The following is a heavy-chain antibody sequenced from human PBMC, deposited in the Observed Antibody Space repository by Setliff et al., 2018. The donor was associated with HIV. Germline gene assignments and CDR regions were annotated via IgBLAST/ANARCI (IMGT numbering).Heavy chain of an antibody. CDR2: IYYSGST. J-gene: IGHJ4*02. CDR1: GGSISSYY. D-gene: IGHD5-12*01. CDR3: ARGPGATWADFDY. Sequence: SETLSLTCTVSGGSISSYYWSWIRQPPGKGLEWIGYIYYSGSTNYNPSLKSRVTISVDTSKNQFSLKLSSVTAADTAVYYCARGPGATWADFDYWGQGTLVTVS. V-gene: IGHV4-59*01.